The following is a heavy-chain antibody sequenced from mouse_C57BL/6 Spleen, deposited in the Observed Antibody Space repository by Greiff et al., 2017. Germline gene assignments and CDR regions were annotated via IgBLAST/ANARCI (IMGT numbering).Heavy chain of an antibody. CDR3: ARPDGYYGYFDV. CDR1: GYTFTSYW. V-gene: IGHV1-52*01. Sequence: QVQLQQPGAELVRPGSSVKLSCKASGYTFTSYWMHWVKQRPIQGLEWIGNIDPSDSETHYNQKFKDKATLTVDKSSSTAYMQLSSLTSEDCAVYYCARPDGYYGYFDVWGTGTTVTVSS. D-gene: IGHD2-3*01. CDR2: IDPSDSET. J-gene: IGHJ1*03.